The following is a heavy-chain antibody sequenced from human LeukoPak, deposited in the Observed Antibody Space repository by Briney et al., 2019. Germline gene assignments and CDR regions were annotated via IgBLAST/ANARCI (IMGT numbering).Heavy chain of an antibody. V-gene: IGHV1-8*01. CDR1: GYTFTSYD. CDR2: MNPSSGNT. CDR3: ARVGAATVTLTL. Sequence: ASVKVSCKASGYTFTSYDINWVRQATGQGLEWMGWMNPSSGNTGYAQKFQGRVTMTRNTSISTAYMELSSLRSEDTAVYYCARVGAATVTLTLWGQGTLVTVSS. D-gene: IGHD6-25*01. J-gene: IGHJ4*02.